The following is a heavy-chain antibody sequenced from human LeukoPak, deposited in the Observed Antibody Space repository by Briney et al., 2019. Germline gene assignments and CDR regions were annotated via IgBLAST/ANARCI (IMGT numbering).Heavy chain of an antibody. V-gene: IGHV1-2*05. CDR3: ARDVGYSYGGVWHKYFDS. J-gene: IGHJ4*01. CDR2: IDPNSGGT. Sequence: ASVKVSCKASGYTFINYYLHWVRQAPGQGLEWMGHIDPNSGGTRFAQKFQGRVTMTRDTSTSSIYMELSSLIFDDRDAYYLARDVGYSYGGVWHKYFDSWGRGTLVTVSS. CDR1: GYTFINYY. D-gene: IGHD5-18*01.